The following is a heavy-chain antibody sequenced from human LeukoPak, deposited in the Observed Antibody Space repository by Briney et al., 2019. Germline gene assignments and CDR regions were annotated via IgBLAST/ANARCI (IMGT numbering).Heavy chain of an antibody. CDR3: ARDLAGHCSSTSCYPGPFDY. V-gene: IGHV1-46*01. CDR1: GYTFTTYY. CDR2: INPSAGST. Sequence: ASVKVSSKASGYTFTTYYMHCGRQAPGQGLEWRGVINPSAGSTSYAQKFQSRVTMTRDTSTSTVYMELSSLRSEDTAVYYCARDLAGHCSSTSCYPGPFDYWGQGTLVTVSS. J-gene: IGHJ4*02. D-gene: IGHD2-2*01.